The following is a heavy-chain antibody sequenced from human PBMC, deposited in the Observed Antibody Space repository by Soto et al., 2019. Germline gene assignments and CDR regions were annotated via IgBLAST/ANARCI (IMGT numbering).Heavy chain of an antibody. J-gene: IGHJ3*02. CDR1: GFTFSSYA. CDR3: AKIVGATYGAFDI. D-gene: IGHD1-26*01. V-gene: IGHV3-23*01. Sequence: PGGSLRLSCAASGFTFSSYAMRWVRQAPGKGLEWVSAISGSGGSTYYADSVKGRFTISRDNSKNTLYLQMNSLRAEDTAVYYCAKIVGATYGAFDIWGQGTMVTVSS. CDR2: ISGSGGST.